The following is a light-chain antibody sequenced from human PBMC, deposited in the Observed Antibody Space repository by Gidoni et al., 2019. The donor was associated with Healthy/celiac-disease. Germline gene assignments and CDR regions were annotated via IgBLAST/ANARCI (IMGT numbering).Light chain of an antibody. V-gene: IGKV3-15*01. Sequence: IVMTPSPATLSVSPGARATLSCSASQTVNSNLAWYQQKPGQAPRLLIYGASTRATGSPARCSGSGSGTEFTITISSLQSEDFAVYYCQQYNNWPPWTFGQGTKVEIK. J-gene: IGKJ1*01. CDR3: QQYNNWPPWT. CDR2: GAS. CDR1: QTVNSN.